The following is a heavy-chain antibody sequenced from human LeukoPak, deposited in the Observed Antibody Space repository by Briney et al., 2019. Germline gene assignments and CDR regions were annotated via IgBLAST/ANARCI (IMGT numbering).Heavy chain of an antibody. Sequence: GGSLRLSCAASGFTLSSFWMHWVRQAPGKGLVWVSRIKSDGRTNYADSVKGRFTISRDNAKNTVSLQMNSLRAEDTGVYYCARAPSEIGGYYPEYFRHWGQGTLVIVSP. CDR3: ARAPSEIGGYYPEYFRH. J-gene: IGHJ1*01. CDR1: GFTLSSFW. CDR2: IKSDGRT. V-gene: IGHV3-74*01. D-gene: IGHD3-22*01.